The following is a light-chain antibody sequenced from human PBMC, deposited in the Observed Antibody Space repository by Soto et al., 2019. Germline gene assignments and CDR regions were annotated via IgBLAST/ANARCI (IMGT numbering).Light chain of an antibody. CDR3: AAWDDSLNVYV. V-gene: IGLV1-44*01. J-gene: IGLJ1*01. Sequence: QSVLTQPPSASGAPGQRVTISCSGSSSNIGSNTVNWYQQLPGTAPKLLIYSNNQRPSGVPDRFSGSKSGTSASLAISGLQSEDDAAYYCAAWDDSLNVYVSGTGTKLPVL. CDR2: SNN. CDR1: SSNIGSNT.